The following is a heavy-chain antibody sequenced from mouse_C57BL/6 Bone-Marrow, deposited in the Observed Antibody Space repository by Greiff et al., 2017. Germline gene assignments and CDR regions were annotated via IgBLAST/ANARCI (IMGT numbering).Heavy chain of an antibody. D-gene: IGHD2-4*01. V-gene: IGHV1-42*01. CDR1: GYSFTGYY. J-gene: IGHJ4*01. CDR3: ARDDYDWAMDY. CDR2: INPCTGGT. Sequence: VQLKQSGPELVKPGASVKISCKASGYSFTGYYMNWVKQSPEKSLEWIGEINPCTGGTTYNQKFKAKATLTVDKSTSTAYMQLKSLTSEDSAVYYCARDDYDWAMDYWGQGTSVTVSS.